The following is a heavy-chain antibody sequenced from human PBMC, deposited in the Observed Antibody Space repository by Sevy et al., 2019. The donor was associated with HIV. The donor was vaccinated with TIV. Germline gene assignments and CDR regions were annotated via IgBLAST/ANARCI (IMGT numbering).Heavy chain of an antibody. CDR1: GFTFSSYA. D-gene: IGHD3-16*01. CDR2: ITNRGGGT. V-gene: IGHV3-23*01. Sequence: RGCLRLSCAASGFTFSSYAMSWVRQAPGKGLERASTITNRGGGTYYVDSVRGRFTISRDNSKNTLYLQMNSLSADDTAVYYCAKDLREYQLLKPRNAFDIWGQGTMVTVSS. J-gene: IGHJ3*02. CDR3: AKDLREYQLLKPRNAFDI.